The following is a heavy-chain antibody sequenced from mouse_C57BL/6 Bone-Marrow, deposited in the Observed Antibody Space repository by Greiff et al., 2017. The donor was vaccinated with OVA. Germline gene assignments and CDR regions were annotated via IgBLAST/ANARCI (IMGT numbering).Heavy chain of an antibody. D-gene: IGHD1-1*01. CDR2: ISYDGSN. Sequence: EVQLQQSGPGLVKPSQSLSLTCSVTGYSITSGYYWNWIRQFPGNKLEWMGYISYDGSNNYNPSLKNRISITRDTSKNQFFLKLNSVTTEDTATYYCARLYGSSYLYYFDYWGQGTTLTVSS. CDR1: GYSITSGYY. J-gene: IGHJ2*01. CDR3: ARLYGSSYLYYFDY. V-gene: IGHV3-6*01.